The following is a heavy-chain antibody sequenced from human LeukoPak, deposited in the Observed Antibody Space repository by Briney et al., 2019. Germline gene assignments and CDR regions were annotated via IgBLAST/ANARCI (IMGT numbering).Heavy chain of an antibody. V-gene: IGHV1-24*01. Sequence: ASVKVSCKVSGYTLTELSMHWVRQAPGKGLEWMGGFDPEDGETIYAQKFQGRVAMTRNTSISTAYMELSSLRSEDTAVYYCARGGSWFHVDYWGQGTLVTVSS. D-gene: IGHD6-13*01. J-gene: IGHJ4*02. CDR3: ARGGSWFHVDY. CDR2: FDPEDGET. CDR1: GYTLTELS.